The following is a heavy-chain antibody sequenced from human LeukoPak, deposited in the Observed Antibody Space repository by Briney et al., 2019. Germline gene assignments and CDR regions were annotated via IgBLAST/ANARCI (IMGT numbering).Heavy chain of an antibody. CDR2: IWYDGSNK. J-gene: IGHJ4*02. Sequence: ARSLRLSCAASGFTFSSYGMHWVRQAPGKGLEWVAVIWYDGSNKYYADSVKGRFTISRDNSKNTLYLQMNSLRAEDTAVYYCARDGERYCSGGSCYVDYWGQGTLVTVSS. V-gene: IGHV3-33*01. CDR3: ARDGERYCSGGSCYVDY. D-gene: IGHD2-15*01. CDR1: GFTFSSYG.